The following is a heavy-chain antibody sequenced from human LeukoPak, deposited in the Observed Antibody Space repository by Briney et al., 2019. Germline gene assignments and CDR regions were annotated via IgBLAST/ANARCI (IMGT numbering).Heavy chain of an antibody. J-gene: IGHJ4*02. CDR3: ARLTPYYQWASDY. D-gene: IGHD3-22*01. V-gene: IGHV3-13*01. CDR2: IGTTGDT. Sequence: GGSLRLSCEVSGFTFSSYDMHWVHQTTGKGLEWVSGIGTTGDTHYPDSVKGRFTVSRENAKNSLYLQMNSLRAGDTAVYYCARLTPYYQWASDYWGQGTLVTVSS. CDR1: GFTFSSYD.